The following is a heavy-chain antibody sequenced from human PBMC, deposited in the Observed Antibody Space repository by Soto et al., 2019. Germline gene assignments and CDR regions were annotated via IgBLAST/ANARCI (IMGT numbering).Heavy chain of an antibody. CDR1: GFTSRNYI. V-gene: IGHV3-30-3*01. J-gene: IGHJ4*02. Sequence: GGSLRLSCAASGFTSRNYIMHWVRQAPGKGLEWVAIILHDGNNKYYADSVKGRFTISRDNSKNTLYLQMNSLRTEDTAIYYCARDDEGGSYCDIGYWGQGTLVT. D-gene: IGHD3-16*02. CDR2: ILHDGNNK. CDR3: ARDDEGGSYCDIGY.